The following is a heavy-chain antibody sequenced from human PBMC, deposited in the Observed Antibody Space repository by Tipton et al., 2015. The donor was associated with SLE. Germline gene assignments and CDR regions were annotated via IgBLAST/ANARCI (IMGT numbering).Heavy chain of an antibody. CDR2: IYYSGRA. J-gene: IGHJ4*02. CDR1: GGSITSGGYS. D-gene: IGHD6-19*01. CDR3: ARLPRSGGWYEDY. Sequence: TLSLTCDVSGGSITSGGYSWSWIRQPPGKGLEWIGYIYYSGRASYSPPLGSRVTMSVDRPKNQFSLKLNSVTAADTAVYYCARLPRSGGWYEDYWGQGILVTVSS. V-gene: IGHV4-30-2*01.